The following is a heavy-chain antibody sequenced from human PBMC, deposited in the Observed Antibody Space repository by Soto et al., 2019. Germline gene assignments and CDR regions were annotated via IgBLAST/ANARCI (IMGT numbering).Heavy chain of an antibody. J-gene: IGHJ4*02. CDR2: ISGSGGST. V-gene: IGHV3-23*01. Sequence: PGGSLRLSCAASGLTFSSYAMSWVRQAPGKGLEWVSAISGSGGSTYYADSVKGRFTISGDNSKNTLYLQMNSLRAEDTAVYYCAKPHLKVVVAASVDYWGQGTLGTVSS. D-gene: IGHD2-15*01. CDR3: AKPHLKVVVAASVDY. CDR1: GLTFSSYA.